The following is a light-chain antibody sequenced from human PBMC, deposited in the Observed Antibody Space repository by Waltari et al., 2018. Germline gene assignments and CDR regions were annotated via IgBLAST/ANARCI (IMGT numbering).Light chain of an antibody. Sequence: SYELTQPPSVSVSPGQTARITCSGDALPKQYACWYQPKPGQAPVLVIYQDSERPSGIPARLSGSSSVRTVTWTISGVRGGDEADYYSQSADSRGTYADVVFGGGTKLTVL. CDR2: QDS. J-gene: IGLJ2*01. CDR1: ALPKQY. CDR3: QSADSRGTYADVV. V-gene: IGLV3-25*03.